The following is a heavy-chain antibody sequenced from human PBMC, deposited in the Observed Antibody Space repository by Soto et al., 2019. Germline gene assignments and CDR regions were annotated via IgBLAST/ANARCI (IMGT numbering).Heavy chain of an antibody. J-gene: IGHJ4*02. Sequence: EVQLVESGGGLVQPGGSLRLSCAASGFTFRSYWMHWVRQAPGKGLVWVSRISPDGSSTSYADSVKGRFTISRDNAKNTLFVQMNSLRAEDTAVYYCASDLATAPDYWGQGTLVTVSS. V-gene: IGHV3-74*01. CDR2: ISPDGSST. CDR3: ASDLATAPDY. D-gene: IGHD6-13*01. CDR1: GFTFRSYW.